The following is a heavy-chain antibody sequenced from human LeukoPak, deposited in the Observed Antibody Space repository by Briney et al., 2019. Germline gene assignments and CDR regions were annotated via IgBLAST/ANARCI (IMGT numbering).Heavy chain of an antibody. V-gene: IGHV3-23*01. Sequence: GGSLRLSCAASGFTFSNYWMHWVRLAPGKGLEWVSAISGSGGSTYYADSVKGRFTISRDNSKNTLYLQMNSLRAEDTAVYYCAKATVRGIIVTSAAQFDYWGQGTLVTVSS. CDR3: AKATVRGIIVTSAAQFDY. CDR1: GFTFSNYW. J-gene: IGHJ4*02. CDR2: ISGSGGST. D-gene: IGHD3-10*01.